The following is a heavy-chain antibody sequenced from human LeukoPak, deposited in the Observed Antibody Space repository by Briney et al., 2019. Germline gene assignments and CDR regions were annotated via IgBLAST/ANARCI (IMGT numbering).Heavy chain of an antibody. V-gene: IGHV3-33*01. D-gene: IGHD2-21*02. J-gene: IGHJ4*02. CDR1: GFTFSSYG. Sequence: GGSLRLSCAASGFTFSSYGMHWVRQAPGKGLEWVAVTWYDGNNKDYADSVKGRFTISRDNSKNTVYLQMNSLRAEDTAVYHCARDRCGGNCFYLDSWGQGTLVTVSS. CDR3: ARDRCGGNCFYLDS. CDR2: TWYDGNNK.